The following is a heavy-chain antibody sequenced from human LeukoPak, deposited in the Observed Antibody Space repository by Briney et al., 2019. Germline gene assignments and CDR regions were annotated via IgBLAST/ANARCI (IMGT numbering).Heavy chain of an antibody. CDR1: GGTFSGYY. V-gene: IGHV4-34*01. CDR2: INHSGST. CDR3: ARVRVVVRTIDY. D-gene: IGHD2-15*01. Sequence: PSETLSLTCAVYGGTFSGYYWSWIRQPPGKGLEWIGEINHSGSTNYNPSLKSRVTISVDTSKNQFSLKLSSVTAADTAVYYCARVRVVVRTIDYWGQGTLVTVSS. J-gene: IGHJ4*02.